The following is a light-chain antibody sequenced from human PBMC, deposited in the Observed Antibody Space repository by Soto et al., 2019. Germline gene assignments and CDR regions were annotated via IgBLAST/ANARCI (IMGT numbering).Light chain of an antibody. V-gene: IGKV1-16*02. CDR2: AAS. Sequence: DIQMTQSPSSLSASVGDRVTITCRASQGIATYLAWFQQKPGKVPKSLIYAASTLQSGVPSKFSGSGSGTDFTLTISSLQPEDFATYFCQQYNTYPFTFGQGTRLEIK. J-gene: IGKJ5*01. CDR1: QGIATY. CDR3: QQYNTYPFT.